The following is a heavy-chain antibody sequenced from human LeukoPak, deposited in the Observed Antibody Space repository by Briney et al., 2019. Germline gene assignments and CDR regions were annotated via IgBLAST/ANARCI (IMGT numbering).Heavy chain of an antibody. J-gene: IGHJ4*02. CDR3: ARVHDYVWGSYRYYFDY. CDR1: GFTFSSYW. V-gene: IGHV3-7*01. D-gene: IGHD3-16*02. Sequence: PGGSLRLSCAASGFTFSSYWMSWVRQAPGKGREWVANIKQDGSEKYYVDSVKGRFTISRDNAKNSLYLGMNSLRAEDTAVYYCARVHDYVWGSYRYYFDYWGQGTLVTVSS. CDR2: IKQDGSEK.